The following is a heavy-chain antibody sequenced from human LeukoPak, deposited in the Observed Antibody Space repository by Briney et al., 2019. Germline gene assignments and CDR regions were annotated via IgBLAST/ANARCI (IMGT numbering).Heavy chain of an antibody. J-gene: IGHJ6*01. V-gene: IGHV4-59*08. D-gene: IGHD6-6*01. CDR2: TYYSGRT. CDR3: ARRSFNYYDMDV. CDR1: GGTITNYS. Sequence: PETLSLSCTMSGGTITNYSMSWIRQPPGKGLEWIGHTYYSGRTNYNPSLKRRVNISVDTSKKQFSLRLTSVTAADTAVNYCARRSFNYYDMDVWGQGTTVTVSS.